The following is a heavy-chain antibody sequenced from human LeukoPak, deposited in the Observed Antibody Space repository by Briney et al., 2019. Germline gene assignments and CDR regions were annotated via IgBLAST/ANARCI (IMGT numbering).Heavy chain of an antibody. CDR2: INPNSGGT. D-gene: IGHD5-24*01. Sequence: ASVKVSCKASGYTFTGYYMHWVRQAPGQGLEWMGWINPNSGGTNYAQKFQGRVTMTRDTSISTAYMGLSRLKSDDTAVYYCARDSSREMATIRGQGFDYWGQGTLVTVSS. CDR1: GYTFTGYY. J-gene: IGHJ4*02. V-gene: IGHV1-2*02. CDR3: ARDSSREMATIRGQGFDY.